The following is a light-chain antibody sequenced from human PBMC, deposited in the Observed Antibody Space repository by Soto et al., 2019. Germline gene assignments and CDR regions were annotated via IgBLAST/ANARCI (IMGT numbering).Light chain of an antibody. J-gene: IGLJ2*01. Sequence: QSVLTQPPSESGTPGQRVTISCSGSSSNIGSNTVNWYQQLPGTAPKLLIYSNNQRPSGVPDRFSGSKSGTSASLAISGLQSEDEADYYCAAWDDSLNGPGVVFGGGTKLTVL. CDR2: SNN. V-gene: IGLV1-44*01. CDR3: AAWDDSLNGPGVV. CDR1: SSNIGSNT.